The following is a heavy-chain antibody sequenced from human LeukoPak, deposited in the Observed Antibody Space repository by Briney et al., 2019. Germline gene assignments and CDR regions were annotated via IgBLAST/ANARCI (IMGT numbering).Heavy chain of an antibody. J-gene: IGHJ4*02. CDR1: GGSISSGGYY. Sequence: SETLSLTCTVSGGSISSGGYYWSWIRQHPGKGLEWIGYIYYSGSTYYNPSLKSRVTISVDTSKIQFSLKLSSVTAADTAVYYCARARIDSSSCPLDYWGQGTLVTVSS. CDR2: IYYSGST. V-gene: IGHV4-31*03. CDR3: ARARIDSSSCPLDY. D-gene: IGHD6-13*01.